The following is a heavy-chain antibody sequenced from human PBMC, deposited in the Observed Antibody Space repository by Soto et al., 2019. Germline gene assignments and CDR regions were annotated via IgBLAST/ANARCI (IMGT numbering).Heavy chain of an antibody. V-gene: IGHV1-18*01. CDR3: ARGDLLSGLDV. CDR1: GYIFTNYG. Sequence: GASVKVSCKASGYIFTNYGFNWVRQAPGQGLEWMGWISPYNANRNSARKFQGRVTMTTDTSTVTAYMELRSLRSDDTAVYYCARGDLLSGLDVWGQGTTVTVSS. J-gene: IGHJ6*02. CDR2: ISPYNANR. D-gene: IGHD2-21*02.